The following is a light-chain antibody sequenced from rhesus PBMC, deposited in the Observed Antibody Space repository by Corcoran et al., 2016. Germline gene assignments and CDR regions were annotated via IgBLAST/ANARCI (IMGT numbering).Light chain of an antibody. V-gene: IGKV1-22*01. CDR3: LQYSSSWT. Sequence: DIQMTQSPSSLSASVGDTVTITCRASQSISSWLDWYQQRPGKAPKLLIYKASRLQSGVPSRFSGSGSGTDFTLTISSLQPEDFATYYCLQYSSSWTFGQGTKVEIK. J-gene: IGKJ1*01. CDR2: KAS. CDR1: QSISSW.